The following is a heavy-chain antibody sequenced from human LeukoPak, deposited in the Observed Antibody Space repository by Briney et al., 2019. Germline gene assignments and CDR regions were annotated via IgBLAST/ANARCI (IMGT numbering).Heavy chain of an antibody. CDR3: ARDLIVVVNFDPPYFAY. J-gene: IGHJ4*02. D-gene: IGHD3-22*01. V-gene: IGHV1-18*01. CDR1: GYTFTSYG. CDR2: ISAYNGNT. Sequence: ASVKVSCKASGYTFTSYGISWVRQAPGQGLEWMGWISAYNGNTNYAQKLQGRVTMTTDTSTSTAYMELRSLRSDDTAVYYCARDLIVVVNFDPPYFAYWGQGTLVTVSS.